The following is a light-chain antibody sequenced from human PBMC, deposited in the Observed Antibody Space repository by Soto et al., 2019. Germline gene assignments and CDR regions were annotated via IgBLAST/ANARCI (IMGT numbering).Light chain of an antibody. Sequence: DMQMTQSPSSLSASVGDRVTITCRASQDISNHLAWYQQKPGKVPKLLIYAASTLQSGVPSRFSGSGSGTDFTPTISSLQPEDVATYYCQKYNSAPRTFGGGTKVEIK. CDR2: AAS. J-gene: IGKJ4*01. CDR1: QDISNH. V-gene: IGKV1-27*01. CDR3: QKYNSAPRT.